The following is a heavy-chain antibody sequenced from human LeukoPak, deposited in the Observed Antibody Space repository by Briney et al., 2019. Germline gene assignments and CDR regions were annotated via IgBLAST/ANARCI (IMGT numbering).Heavy chain of an antibody. V-gene: IGHV5-10-1*01. CDR3: ARPIGSSFDY. Sequence: GESLKISCKGSGYSFSSYWISWVRQMPGKGLEWMGRIDPSDSYTNYSPSFQGHVTISADKSISTAYLQWSSLKTSDSAMYYCARPIGSSFDYWGQGTLVTVPS. J-gene: IGHJ4*02. CDR2: IDPSDSYT. D-gene: IGHD6-6*01. CDR1: GYSFSSYW.